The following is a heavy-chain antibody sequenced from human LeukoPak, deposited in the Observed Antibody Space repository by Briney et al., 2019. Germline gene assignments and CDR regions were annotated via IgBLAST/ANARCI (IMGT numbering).Heavy chain of an antibody. D-gene: IGHD6-19*01. CDR2: FDPEDGET. Sequence: ASVKVSCKVSGYTLTELSMHWVRQAPGKGREGMGGFDPEDGETIYAQKFQGRVTMTEDTSTDTAYMELSSLRSEDTAVYYCATGVGYSSGWFQYFQHWGQGTLVTVSS. CDR1: GYTLTELS. V-gene: IGHV1-24*01. J-gene: IGHJ1*01. CDR3: ATGVGYSSGWFQYFQH.